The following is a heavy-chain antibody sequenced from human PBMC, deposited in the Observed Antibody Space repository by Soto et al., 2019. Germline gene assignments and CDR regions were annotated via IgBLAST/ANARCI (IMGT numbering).Heavy chain of an antibody. Sequence: KPSETLSLTCAVYGGSFSCYYWSWIRRPPGKGLEWIGEINHSGSTNYNPSLKSRVTISVDTSKNQFSLKLSSVTAADTAVYYCARGLAYYYGSGSYHNWFDPWGQGTLVTVSS. CDR1: GGSFSCYY. D-gene: IGHD3-10*01. V-gene: IGHV4-34*01. J-gene: IGHJ5*02. CDR2: INHSGST. CDR3: ARGLAYYYGSGSYHNWFDP.